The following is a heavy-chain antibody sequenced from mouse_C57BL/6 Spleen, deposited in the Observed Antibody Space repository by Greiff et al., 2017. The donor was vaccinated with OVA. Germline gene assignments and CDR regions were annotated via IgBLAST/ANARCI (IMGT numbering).Heavy chain of an antibody. J-gene: IGHJ1*03. Sequence: VQLKQSGAELVKPGASVKLSCTASGFNIKDYYMHWVKQRTEQGLEWIGRIDPEDGATKYAPTFQGKATITADTSSNTADLQCSSLTAEDTAVYYCARKNDYGSSTGGYFDVWGTGTTVTVSS. CDR2: IDPEDGAT. V-gene: IGHV14-2*01. CDR1: GFNIKDYY. D-gene: IGHD1-1*01. CDR3: ARKNDYGSSTGGYFDV.